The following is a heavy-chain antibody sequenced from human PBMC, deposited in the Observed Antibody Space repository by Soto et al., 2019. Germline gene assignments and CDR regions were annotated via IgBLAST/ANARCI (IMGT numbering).Heavy chain of an antibody. CDR3: VRSSIEPRVFMYPFDY. CDR2: ISYSGST. D-gene: IGHD6-6*01. CDR1: GGSISSFD. V-gene: IGHV4-59*08. J-gene: IGHJ4*02. Sequence: PSETLSLTCTVSGGSISSFDWNWIRQSPGKGLEWIGYISYSGSTNYNPSLKSRVTISVDTSKNQFSLRLNSVTAADTAVYYCVRSSIEPRVFMYPFDYWGLGTLVTVSS.